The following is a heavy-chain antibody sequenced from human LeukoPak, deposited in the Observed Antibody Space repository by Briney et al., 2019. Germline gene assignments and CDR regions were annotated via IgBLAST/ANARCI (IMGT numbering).Heavy chain of an antibody. CDR2: IRSKAYGGTT. J-gene: IGHJ4*02. Sequence: GRSLRLSCTASGFTFGDYAMSWFRQAPGKGLEWVGFIRSKAYGGTTEYAASVKGRFTISRDDSKSIAYLQMNSLRSEDTAVYYCAREQVAAQNFDYWGQGTLVTVSS. CDR1: GFTFGDYA. CDR3: AREQVAAQNFDY. V-gene: IGHV3-49*03. D-gene: IGHD2-15*01.